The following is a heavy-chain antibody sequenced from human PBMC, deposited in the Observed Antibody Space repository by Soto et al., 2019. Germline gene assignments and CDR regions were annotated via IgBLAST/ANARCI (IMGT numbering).Heavy chain of an antibody. V-gene: IGHV3-23*01. D-gene: IGHD2-2*01. J-gene: IGHJ6*03. Sequence: GGSLRLSCAASGFTFSSYAMSWVRQAPGKGLEWVSAISGSGGSTYYADSVKGRFTISRDNSKNTLYLQMNSLRAEDTAVYYCAKAPRCSSTSCYVSDYYYYMDVWGKGTTVTVSS. CDR3: AKAPRCSSTSCYVSDYYYYMDV. CDR1: GFTFSSYA. CDR2: ISGSGGST.